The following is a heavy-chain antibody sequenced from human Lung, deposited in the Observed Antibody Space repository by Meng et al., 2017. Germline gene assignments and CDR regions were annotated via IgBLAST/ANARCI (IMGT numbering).Heavy chain of an antibody. CDR2: IYHSGST. V-gene: IGHV4-4*02. Sequence: VQRPGPGPGLVKPSGTLSLTCAVSGGSISSDNWWSWVRQPPGKGLEWIGEIYHSGSTNYNPSLKSRITISVDKPKNQFSLTLSSVTAADTAVYYCTKNDFYCLGYWGQGTLVTVSS. CDR1: GGSISSDNW. D-gene: IGHD2-21*01. CDR3: TKNDFYCLGY. J-gene: IGHJ4*02.